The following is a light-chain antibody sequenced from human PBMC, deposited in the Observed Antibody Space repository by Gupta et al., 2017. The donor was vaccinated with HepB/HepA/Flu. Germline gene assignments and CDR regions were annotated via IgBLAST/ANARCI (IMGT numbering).Light chain of an antibody. J-gene: IGLJ2*01. CDR2: SND. Sequence: QSVLTQSPSASGTPGQRVTISCSGSSSNIGSNTLIWYQQLPGTAPKLLIYSNDQRHSVVPDRFSGSKYGTSAALAISGLQAEDDADYYCSAGYDSRHGLVFGGGTKLTVL. CDR3: SAGYDSRHGLV. CDR1: SSNIGSNT. V-gene: IGLV1-44*01.